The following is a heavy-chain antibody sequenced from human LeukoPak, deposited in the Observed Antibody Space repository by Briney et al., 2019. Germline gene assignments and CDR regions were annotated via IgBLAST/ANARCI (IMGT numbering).Heavy chain of an antibody. CDR2: IYYSGST. CDR3: ARQRQYCGGDCYPNWFDP. J-gene: IGHJ5*02. CDR1: GGSISSYY. Sequence: SETLSLTCTVSGGSISSYYWSWIRQPPGKGLEGIGYIYYSGSTNYNPSLKSRVTISVDTSKNQFSLKLSSVTAAGTAVYYCARQRQYCGGDCYPNWFDPWGQGTLVTVSS. V-gene: IGHV4-59*08. D-gene: IGHD2-21*02.